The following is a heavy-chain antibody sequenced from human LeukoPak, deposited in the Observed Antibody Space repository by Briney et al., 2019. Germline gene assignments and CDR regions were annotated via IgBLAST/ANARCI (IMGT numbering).Heavy chain of an antibody. J-gene: IGHJ3*02. Sequence: SETLSLTCTVAGDSVTSGNYYWGWVRQTPGKELEWIGNVFYSGTTYYNPSLKSRVTISVDTSKNQFSLKLTSVTAADTAVYYCARANYYDSSGYSRGAFDIWGQGTMVTVSS. CDR1: GDSVTSGNYY. V-gene: IGHV4-39*07. D-gene: IGHD3-22*01. CDR3: ARANYYDSSGYSRGAFDI. CDR2: VFYSGTT.